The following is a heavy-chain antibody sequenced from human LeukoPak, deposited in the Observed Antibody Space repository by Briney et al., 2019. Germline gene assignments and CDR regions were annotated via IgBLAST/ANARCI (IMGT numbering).Heavy chain of an antibody. V-gene: IGHV3-23*01. J-gene: IGHJ4*02. CDR2: ISGSGGST. CDR1: GFTFSSYA. CDR3: AKYLRRASSGRSPFDY. D-gene: IGHD6-19*01. Sequence: GGSLRLSCAASGFTFSSYAMSWVRQAPGKGLEWVSAISGSGGSTYYADSVKGRFTISRDNSKNTLYLQMNSLRAEDTAVYYCAKYLRRASSGRSPFDYWGQGTLVTVSS.